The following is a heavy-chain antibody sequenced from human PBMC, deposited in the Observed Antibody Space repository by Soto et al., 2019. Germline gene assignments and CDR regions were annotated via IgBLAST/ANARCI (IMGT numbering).Heavy chain of an antibody. D-gene: IGHD3-3*01. V-gene: IGHV3-66*01. CDR3: ARDSRLRSVGDY. CDR2: VYSNGAT. CDR1: GFTVTSSY. J-gene: IGHJ4*02. Sequence: EVLLVESGGGLVQPGGSLRLSCAASGFTVTSSYMSWVRQAPGKGLECVSLVYSNGATYYADSVKDRFTISRDTFRNTLDLQMNSLRAEDTAVYYCARDSRLRSVGDYWGQGTLVTVSS.